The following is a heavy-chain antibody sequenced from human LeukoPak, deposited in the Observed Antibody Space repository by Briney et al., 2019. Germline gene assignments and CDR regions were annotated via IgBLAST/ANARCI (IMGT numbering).Heavy chain of an antibody. CDR3: ARQVATIEGPSDY. J-gene: IGHJ4*02. CDR2: IYPGDSDL. D-gene: IGHD5-12*01. CDR1: GYSFNDYW. V-gene: IGHV5-51*01. Sequence: GESLKISWKGSGYSFNDYWIGWVRHMPGKGLEWMGIIYPGDSDLRYSPSFQGQVTISADKSISTAYLQWSSLKASDTAMYYCARQVATIEGPSDYWGQGTLVTVSS.